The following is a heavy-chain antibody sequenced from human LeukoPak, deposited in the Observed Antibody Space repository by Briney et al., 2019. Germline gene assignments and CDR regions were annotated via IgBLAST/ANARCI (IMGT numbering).Heavy chain of an antibody. D-gene: IGHD2-15*01. CDR3: ATKYCSGGSCYSDY. V-gene: IGHV3-23*01. CDR1: GFTFSSYA. Sequence: GGSLRLSCAASGFTFSSYAMSWVRQAPGNGLEWVSAISGSGGSTYYADSVKGRFTISRDNSKNTLYLQMNSLRAEDTAVYYCATKYCSGGSCYSDYWGQGTLVTAS. CDR2: ISGSGGST. J-gene: IGHJ4*02.